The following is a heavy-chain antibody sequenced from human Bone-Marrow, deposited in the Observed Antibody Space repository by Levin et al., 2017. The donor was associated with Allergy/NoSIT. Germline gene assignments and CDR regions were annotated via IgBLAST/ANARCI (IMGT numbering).Heavy chain of an antibody. J-gene: IGHJ4*02. V-gene: IGHV3-48*02. D-gene: IGHD2-21*02. CDR1: GFSFNSYS. CDR3: ARDQSSRVTPYYFDY. CDR2: ISVSSSTI. Sequence: GGSLRLSCAASGFSFNSYSMNWVRQAPGKGLEWLSYISVSSSTIYYADSVKGRFTISRDNAKNSLYLQLTSLRDADTALYYCARDQSSRVTPYYFDYWGQGTLVTVSS.